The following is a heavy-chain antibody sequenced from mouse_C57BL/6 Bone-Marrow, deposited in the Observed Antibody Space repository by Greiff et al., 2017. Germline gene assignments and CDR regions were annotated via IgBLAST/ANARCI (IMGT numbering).Heavy chain of an antibody. CDR3: ARDWDDFDY. CDR1: GYAFSTYW. J-gene: IGHJ2*01. CDR2: IYPGDGDT. D-gene: IGHD4-1*01. Sequence: QVQLQQSGAELVKPGASVKISCKVSGYAFSTYWMNWVHQRPGKGLEWIGEIYPGDGDTNCNGKFTGKGTLTADKSPSTAYMQLSIQTSEDAAVYFCARDWDDFDYWGQGTTLTVSS. V-gene: IGHV1-80*01.